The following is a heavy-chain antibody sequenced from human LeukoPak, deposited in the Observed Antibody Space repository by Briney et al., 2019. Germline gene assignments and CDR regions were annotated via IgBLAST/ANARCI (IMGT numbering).Heavy chain of an antibody. CDR3: VVWGEDRSGHRFDF. CDR1: GFTFDYYW. J-gene: IGHJ4*02. D-gene: IGHD3-22*01. V-gene: IGHV3-74*01. CDR2: INTDGSNT. Sequence: GGSLRLSCAASGFTFDYYWMHWVRQAPGKGLMWVSRINTDGSNTHYANSVKGRFTISRDNAKNTLYLQMNGLRVEDTAVYYCVVWGEDRSGHRFDFWGQGTLVTVSS.